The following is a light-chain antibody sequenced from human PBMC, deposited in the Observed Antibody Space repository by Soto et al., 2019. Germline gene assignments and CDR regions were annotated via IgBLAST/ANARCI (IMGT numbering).Light chain of an antibody. J-gene: IGLJ1*01. V-gene: IGLV2-14*01. CDR1: VPTYSY. CDR2: EVK. Sequence: QCVLTQPASGSGSPGQAITISCTDVPTYSYVSWYQHHPGKAPKLIIYEVKIRPSGVSGRFSGSKSGNTASLTISGLQAEDEADYYCCSFTSSNTHVFGTGTKVTVL. CDR3: CSFTSSNTHV.